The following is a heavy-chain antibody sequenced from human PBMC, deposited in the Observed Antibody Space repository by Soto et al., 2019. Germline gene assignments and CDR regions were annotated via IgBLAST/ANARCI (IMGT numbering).Heavy chain of an antibody. CDR2: ISSSSSTI. CDR3: AREPPVSPDAFDI. CDR1: GFTFSSYS. J-gene: IGHJ3*02. V-gene: IGHV3-48*02. Sequence: EVQLVESGGGLVQPGGSLRLSCAASGFTFSSYSMNWVRQAPGKGLEWVSYISSSSSTIYYADSMKGRFTISRDNAKNSLYLQMNSLRDEDTAVYYCAREPPVSPDAFDIWGQGTMVTVSS.